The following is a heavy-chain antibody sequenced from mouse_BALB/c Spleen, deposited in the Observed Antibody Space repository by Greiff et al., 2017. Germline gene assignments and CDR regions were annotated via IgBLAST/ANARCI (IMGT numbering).Heavy chain of an antibody. Sequence: DVKLQESGPELVKPGASVKIPCKASGYTFTDYNMDWVKQSHGKSLEWIGDINPNNGGTIYNQKFKGKATLTVDKSSSTAYMELRSLTSEDTAVYYCARRGGYWYFDVWGAGTTVTVSS. CDR1: GYTFTDYN. J-gene: IGHJ1*01. V-gene: IGHV1-18*01. CDR3: ARRGGYWYFDV. CDR2: INPNNGGT.